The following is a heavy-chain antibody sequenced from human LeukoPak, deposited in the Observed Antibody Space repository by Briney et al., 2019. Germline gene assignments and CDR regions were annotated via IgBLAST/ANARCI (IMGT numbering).Heavy chain of an antibody. V-gene: IGHV3-7*01. CDR3: ARVSKVTVATIPEYYFDY. D-gene: IGHD5-12*01. CDR1: GFTLGNYW. J-gene: IGHJ4*02. CDR2: INQDGSEK. Sequence: PGGSLSLSCAVSGFTLGNYWMSWVRQAPGKGLEWVANINQDGSEKYYVDSVKGRFTISRDNARNSLYLQMNSLRAEDTAVYYCARVSKVTVATIPEYYFDYWGQGTLVTVSS.